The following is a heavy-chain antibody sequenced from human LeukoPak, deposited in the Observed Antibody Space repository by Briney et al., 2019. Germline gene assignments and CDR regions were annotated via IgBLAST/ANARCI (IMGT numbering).Heavy chain of an antibody. CDR1: GYTFTGYY. CDR2: INPNSGGT. CDR3: ARAPLGYNWFDP. D-gene: IGHD3-10*01. V-gene: IGHV1-2*06. J-gene: IGHJ5*02. Sequence: GASVKVSCKASGYTFTGYYMHWVRQAPGQGLEWIGRINPNSGGTNYAQKFQGRVAMTKDTSISTGYMELSRLRSDDTAVYYCARAPLGYNWFDPWGQGTLVTVSS.